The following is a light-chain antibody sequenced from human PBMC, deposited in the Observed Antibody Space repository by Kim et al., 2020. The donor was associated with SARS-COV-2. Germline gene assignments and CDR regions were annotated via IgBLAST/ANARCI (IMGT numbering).Light chain of an antibody. Sequence: GEAATLCRRGRQGSGNYLDWYQQKPGQAPRLLIDGASSRATGIPARFSGSGSGTEFTLTISGLEPEDFAVYYCQQYDNSPLTFGGGTKVDIK. CDR2: GAS. V-gene: IGKV3-20*01. CDR1: QGSGNY. J-gene: IGKJ4*02. CDR3: QQYDNSPLT.